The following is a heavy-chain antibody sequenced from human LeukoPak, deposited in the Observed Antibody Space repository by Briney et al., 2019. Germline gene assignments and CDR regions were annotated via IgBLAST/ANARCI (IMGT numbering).Heavy chain of an antibody. CDR1: GGSISSSY. Sequence: PSETLSLTCTVSGGSISSSYWTWIRQPPGKGLDWIGNIYYSGSTNYNPSLKSRVTISVDTSKNQFSLRLSSVTAADTAIHYCARSRGPDIWGQGTMVTVSS. CDR2: IYYSGST. CDR3: ARSRGPDI. V-gene: IGHV4-59*01. J-gene: IGHJ3*02. D-gene: IGHD3/OR15-3a*01.